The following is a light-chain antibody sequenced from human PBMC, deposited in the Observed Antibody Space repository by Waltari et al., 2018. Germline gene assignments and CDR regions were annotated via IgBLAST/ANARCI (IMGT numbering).Light chain of an antibody. CDR1: QDISRW. Sequence: DRVTITCRASQDISRWLAWYQQKPGKAPKFLIYAASNLQSGVPSRFSGTGSGTDFTLTISSLQPEDFATYYCQQANSFPLTFGGGTKVEIK. CDR2: AAS. V-gene: IGKV1-12*01. CDR3: QQANSFPLT. J-gene: IGKJ4*01.